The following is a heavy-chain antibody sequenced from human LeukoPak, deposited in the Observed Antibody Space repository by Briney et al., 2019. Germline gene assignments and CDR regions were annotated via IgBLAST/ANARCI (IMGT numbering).Heavy chain of an antibody. D-gene: IGHD6-25*01. CDR2: ISYDGSNK. V-gene: IGHV3-30-3*01. J-gene: IGHJ4*02. CDR1: GFTFSSYA. CDR3: ARDLRRIAAYYFDY. Sequence: GGSLRLSCAAPGFTFSSYATHWVRQAPGKGLEWVAVISYDGSNKYYADSVKGRFTISRDNSKNTLYLQTNSLRAEDTAVYYCARDLRRIAAYYFDYWGQGTLVTVSS.